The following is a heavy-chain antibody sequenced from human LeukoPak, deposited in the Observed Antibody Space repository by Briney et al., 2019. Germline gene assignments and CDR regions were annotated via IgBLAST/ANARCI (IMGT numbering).Heavy chain of an antibody. V-gene: IGHV1-69*13. CDR3: ARGSTSSGYEVGWFDP. CDR2: IIPIFGTA. J-gene: IGHJ5*02. CDR1: GYSLTELS. D-gene: IGHD3-22*01. Sequence: GASVKVSCKVSGYSLTELSMHWVRQAPGQGLEWMGAIIPIFGTANYAQKFQGRVTITADESTSTAYMELSSLRSEDTAVYYCARGSTSSGYEVGWFDPWGQGTLVTVSS.